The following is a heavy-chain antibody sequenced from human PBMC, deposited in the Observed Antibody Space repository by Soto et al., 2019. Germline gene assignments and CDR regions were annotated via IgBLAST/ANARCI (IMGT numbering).Heavy chain of an antibody. Sequence: QVQLVQSGAEVKKPGASVKVSCKASGYTFTGYYMHWVRQAPGQGLEWMGWINPNSGGTNYAQKLQGWVTMTRDTSISTAYMELSRLRSDDTAVYYCARGLHYDILTGYLFDYWGQGTLVTVSS. CDR2: INPNSGGT. J-gene: IGHJ4*02. CDR3: ARGLHYDILTGYLFDY. D-gene: IGHD3-9*01. CDR1: GYTFTGYY. V-gene: IGHV1-2*04.